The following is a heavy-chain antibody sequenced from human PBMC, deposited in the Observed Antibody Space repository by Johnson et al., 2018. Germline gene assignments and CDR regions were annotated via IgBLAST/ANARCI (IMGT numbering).Heavy chain of an antibody. CDR2: ISWNSGSI. CDR3: AKDQYDSPLRYFQH. D-gene: IGHD2/OR15-2a*01. Sequence: VQLVESGGGLVQPGRSLRLSCAASGFTFDDYAMHWVRQAPGKGREWVSGISWNSGSIAYADSVKGRFTVSRDNAKNSLYLQMNSLRAEDTALYYCAKDQYDSPLRYFQHWGQGTLVTVST. J-gene: IGHJ1*01. V-gene: IGHV3-9*01. CDR1: GFTFDDYA.